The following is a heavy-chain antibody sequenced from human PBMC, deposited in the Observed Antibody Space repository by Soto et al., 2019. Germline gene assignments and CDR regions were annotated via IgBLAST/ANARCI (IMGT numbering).Heavy chain of an antibody. CDR2: LNPNGGST. V-gene: IGHV1-46*01. CDR1: GYTFTNSY. J-gene: IGHJ4*02. Sequence: QVQLVQSGAEVKKPGASVKVSCKASGYTFTNSYIHWVRQAPGQGLEWMTLLNPNGGSTNYAQNFQGRVTVTRDTSTSTVYMGLTSLTSEDTAVYYCARNLAAGDYWGQGTLVTVSS. CDR3: ARNLAAGDY. D-gene: IGHD6-13*01.